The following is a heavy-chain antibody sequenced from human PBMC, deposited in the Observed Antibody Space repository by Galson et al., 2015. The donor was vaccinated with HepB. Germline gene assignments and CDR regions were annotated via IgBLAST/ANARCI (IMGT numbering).Heavy chain of an antibody. V-gene: IGHV1-18*04. CDR1: GYTFTTYS. Sequence: SVKVSCKASGYTFTTYSISWVRQAPGQGLEWMGWISAYNGNTNYAQKLQGRVTMTTDTSTTTAYMELRSLRSDDTAVYYCARDRAARPQVFDIWGQGTMVTVSS. J-gene: IGHJ3*02. CDR3: ARDRAARPQVFDI. D-gene: IGHD3-10*01. CDR2: ISAYNGNT.